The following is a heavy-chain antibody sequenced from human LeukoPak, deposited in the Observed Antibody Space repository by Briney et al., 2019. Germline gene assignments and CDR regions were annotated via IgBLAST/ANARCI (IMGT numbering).Heavy chain of an antibody. CDR3: VRQIGAGAFDI. Sequence: SETLSLTCAVYEGSLSGYFWSWIRQPPGAGPVWIAEISIEGETSYNPSLKGRATISLDTAKNQFSLKLTSVIAADTASYYCVRQIGAGAFDIWGQGTVVFVS. CDR1: EGSLSGYF. J-gene: IGHJ3*02. V-gene: IGHV4-34*01. CDR2: ISIEGET. D-gene: IGHD6-13*01.